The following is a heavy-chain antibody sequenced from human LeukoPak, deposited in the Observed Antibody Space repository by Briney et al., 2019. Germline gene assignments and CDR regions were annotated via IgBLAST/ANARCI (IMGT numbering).Heavy chain of an antibody. CDR1: GGTFSSYA. CDR2: IIPIFGTA. J-gene: IGHJ4*02. V-gene: IGHV1-69*05. D-gene: IGHD6-19*01. Sequence: SVKVSCKASGGTFSSYAISWVRQAPGQGLEWMGGIIPIFGTANYAQKFQGRVTMTRDMSTSTVYMELSSLRSEDTAVYYCARFAVHRRITVAGQFGLDYWGQGTLVTVSS. CDR3: ARFAVHRRITVAGQFGLDY.